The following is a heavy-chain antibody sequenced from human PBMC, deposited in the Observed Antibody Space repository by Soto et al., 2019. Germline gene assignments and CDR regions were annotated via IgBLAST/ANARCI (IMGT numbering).Heavy chain of an antibody. J-gene: IGHJ6*02. CDR2: IIPIFGTA. D-gene: IGHD3-10*01. V-gene: IGHV1-69*13. Sequence: GASVKVSCKASGGTFSGYAISWVRQAPGQGLEWMGGIIPIFGTANYAQKFQGRVTITADESTSTAYIELSSLRSEDTAVYYCARSGVKSAITMVRGRYYGMDVWGQGTTVTVSS. CDR1: GGTFSGYA. CDR3: ARSGVKSAITMVRGRYYGMDV.